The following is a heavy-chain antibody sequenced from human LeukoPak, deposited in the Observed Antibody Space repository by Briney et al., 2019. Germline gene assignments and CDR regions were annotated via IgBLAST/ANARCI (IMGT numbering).Heavy chain of an antibody. J-gene: IGHJ4*02. CDR1: GFTFSSYG. CDR2: ISYDGSNK. CDR3: AKDSFRYCSSTSCHVLDY. Sequence: GRSLRLSCAASGFTFSSYGVHWVRQAPGKGLEWVAVISYDGSNKYYADSVKGRFTISRDNSKNTLYLQMNSLRAEDTAVYYCAKDSFRYCSSTSCHVLDYWGQGTLVTVSS. V-gene: IGHV3-30*18. D-gene: IGHD2-2*01.